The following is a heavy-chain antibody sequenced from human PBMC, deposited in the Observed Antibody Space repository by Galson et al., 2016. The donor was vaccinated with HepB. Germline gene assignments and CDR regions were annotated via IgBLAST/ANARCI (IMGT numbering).Heavy chain of an antibody. CDR1: GFTFSGYA. J-gene: IGHJ4*02. V-gene: IGHV3-23*01. Sequence: SLRLSCAASGFTFSGYAMAWVRQAPGKGLEWVSGMSDSDDIYYAPTVKGRFTISRDNSKNTVYLQLTSLRAEDTAVYYCAKDKRGRSSAWYWYFDYWGPGTLVSVSS. D-gene: IGHD6-13*01. CDR2: MSDSDDI. CDR3: AKDKRGRSSAWYWYFDY.